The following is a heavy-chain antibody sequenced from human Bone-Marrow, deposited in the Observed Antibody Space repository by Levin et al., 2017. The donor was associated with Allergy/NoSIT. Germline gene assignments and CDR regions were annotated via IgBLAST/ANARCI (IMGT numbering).Heavy chain of an antibody. V-gene: IGHV3-23*01. Sequence: GGSLRLSCAASGFTFSSYAIRFFRPAPWKGLEWVSAISGSGGSTYYADSVKGRFTISRDNSKNTLYLQMNSLRAEDTAVYYCAKLIVGATRDDYWGQGTLVTVSS. CDR1: GFTFSSYA. D-gene: IGHD1-26*01. CDR3: AKLIVGATRDDY. CDR2: ISGSGGST. J-gene: IGHJ4*02.